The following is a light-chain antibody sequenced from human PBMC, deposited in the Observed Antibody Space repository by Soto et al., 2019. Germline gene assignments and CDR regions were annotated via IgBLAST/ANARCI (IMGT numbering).Light chain of an antibody. J-gene: IGKJ1*01. CDR1: QSVSSSY. Sequence: DIVCTHSRCTLSLSPEERAPLSCSASQSVSSSYLAWYQQKPGQAPRLLIYGASSRATGIPDRFSGSGSGTDFTLAISSLQPDDFATYYCQQYDNYRAFGQGTKVDIK. V-gene: IGKV3-20*01. CDR3: QQYDNYRA. CDR2: GAS.